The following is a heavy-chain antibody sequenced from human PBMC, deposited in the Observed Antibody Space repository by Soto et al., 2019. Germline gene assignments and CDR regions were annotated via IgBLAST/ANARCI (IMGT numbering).Heavy chain of an antibody. J-gene: IGHJ4*02. CDR2: IIPIFGTA. CDR3: ARDGSAGTWSNY. Sequence: SVKVSCKASGGTFSSYAISWVRQAPGQGLEWMGGIIPIFGTANYAQKFQGRVTITADESTSTAYMELSSLRSEDTAVYYCARDGSAGTWSNYWGQGTLVTVSS. V-gene: IGHV1-69*13. D-gene: IGHD6-19*01. CDR1: GGTFSSYA.